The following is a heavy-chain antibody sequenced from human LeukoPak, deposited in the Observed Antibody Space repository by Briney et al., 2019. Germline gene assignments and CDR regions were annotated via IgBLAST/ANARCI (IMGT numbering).Heavy chain of an antibody. CDR1: GFAFGEYG. Sequence: YPGGSLRLSCVGSGFAFGEYGMHWVRQVPGQGLEWVSHITWDGGSTYYAGSVKGRFTISRDNSKNSLYLQMNSLGAEDTALYYCAKDIHIGHGSGWPESWGQGTLVTVSS. CDR3: AKDIHIGHGSGWPES. V-gene: IGHV3-43D*03. CDR2: ITWDGGST. J-gene: IGHJ5*02. D-gene: IGHD6-19*01.